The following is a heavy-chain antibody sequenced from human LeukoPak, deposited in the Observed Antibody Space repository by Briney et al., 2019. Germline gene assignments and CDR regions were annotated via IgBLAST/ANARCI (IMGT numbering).Heavy chain of an antibody. Sequence: PSETLSLTCTVSGGSISSYYWSWIRQPPGKGLEWIGYIYYSGSTNYNPSLKGRVTISVDTSKNQFSLKLSSVTAADTAVYYCARFVEMATIRDWGQGTLVTVSS. V-gene: IGHV4-59*01. CDR3: ARFVEMATIRD. D-gene: IGHD5-24*01. J-gene: IGHJ4*02. CDR1: GGSISSYY. CDR2: IYYSGST.